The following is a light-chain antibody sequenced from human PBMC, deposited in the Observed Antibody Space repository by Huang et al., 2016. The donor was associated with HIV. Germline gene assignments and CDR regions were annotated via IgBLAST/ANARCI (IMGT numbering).Light chain of an antibody. CDR1: QNVHSF. J-gene: IGKJ4*01. V-gene: IGKV3-11*01. CDR3: HQRSAWPLT. Sequence: EIVLTQSPATLSLSPGERATLSCRASQNVHSFLVWYQHKPGQAPRLLMYDASNMATGIPARFRGSGSGTDFTLTITNLQSEDSAVYYCHQRSAWPLTFGGGTKVEI. CDR2: DAS.